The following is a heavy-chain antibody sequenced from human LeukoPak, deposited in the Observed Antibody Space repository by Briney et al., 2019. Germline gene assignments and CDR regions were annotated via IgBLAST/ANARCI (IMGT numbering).Heavy chain of an antibody. CDR1: GYTFTSYD. D-gene: IGHD3-10*01. J-gene: IGHJ5*02. CDR2: MNPNSGNT. V-gene: IGHV1-8*03. Sequence: ASVKVSCKASGYTFTSYDINWVRQATGQGLEWMGWMNPNSGNTGYAQKFQGRVTITRNTSISTAYMELSSLRSEDTAVYYCATEWGEWFGELLYPSWGQGTLVTVSS. CDR3: ATEWGEWFGELLYPS.